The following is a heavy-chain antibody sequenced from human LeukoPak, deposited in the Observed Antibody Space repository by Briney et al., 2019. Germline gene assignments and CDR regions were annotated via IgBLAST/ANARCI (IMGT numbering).Heavy chain of an antibody. Sequence: SGGSLRLSCAASGFGFGSYNMYWVRQAPGKGLEWVTLISFDGNDKKYADSVKGRFTVSRDNSRNTLFLQMNSLRPEDTAVYYCARVYGSEVDYWGQGTLVTVSS. V-gene: IGHV3-30*03. CDR2: ISFDGNDK. CDR1: GFGFGSYN. J-gene: IGHJ4*02. D-gene: IGHD3-10*01. CDR3: ARVYGSEVDY.